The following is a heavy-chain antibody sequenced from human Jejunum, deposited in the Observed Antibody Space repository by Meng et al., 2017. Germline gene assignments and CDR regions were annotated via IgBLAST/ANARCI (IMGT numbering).Heavy chain of an antibody. Sequence: ASRQQWGGGLFTTSETLFLICAVYGGSISGYFWSLIRQAPGEGVEWVGEFPRGGTTNYNPSLKSRVTISADTSKNQFSLTLSSVSAADTAVYYCARHEVDFDNWGQGTLVTVSS. V-gene: IGHV4-34*02. D-gene: IGHD1-26*01. J-gene: IGHJ4*02. CDR1: GGSISGYF. CDR2: FPRGGTT. CDR3: ARHEVDFDN.